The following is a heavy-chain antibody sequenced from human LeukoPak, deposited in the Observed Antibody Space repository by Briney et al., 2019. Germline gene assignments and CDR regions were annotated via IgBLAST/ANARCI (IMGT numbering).Heavy chain of an antibody. J-gene: IGHJ4*02. CDR1: GFSLSMYW. Sequence: PGGSLRLSCTAAGFSLSMYWMSWVRQAPGKGLEWVANIRSDGGEKYYVDSVRGRFTISTDTAKNTLYLQMNSLRADDTAVYYCAREFTGYGNTDYWGQGTLVTVSS. CDR3: AREFTGYGNTDY. CDR2: IRSDGGEK. D-gene: IGHD5-12*01. V-gene: IGHV3-7*03.